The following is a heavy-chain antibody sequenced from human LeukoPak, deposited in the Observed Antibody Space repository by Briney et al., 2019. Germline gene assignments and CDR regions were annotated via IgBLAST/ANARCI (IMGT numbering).Heavy chain of an antibody. Sequence: GSLRLSCAGSGFTFSSYGMSWVRQAPGKGLEWVSAISGSPPGTYYADSVKGRFTISRDNSKNTLYLQMNSLKGEDTAVYYCAKRQRQVTVYYGMDVWGPGTTVTVSS. V-gene: IGHV3-23*01. CDR2: ISGSPPGT. CDR1: GFTFSSYG. CDR3: AKRQRQVTVYYGMDV. D-gene: IGHD2-21*02. J-gene: IGHJ6*02.